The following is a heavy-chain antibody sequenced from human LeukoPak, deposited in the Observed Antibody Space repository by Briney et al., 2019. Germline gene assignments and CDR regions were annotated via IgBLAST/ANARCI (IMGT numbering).Heavy chain of an antibody. CDR2: IYHSGST. Sequence: SETLSLTCTVSGYSISSGYYWGWLRQPPGKGLGWIGGIYHSGSTYYNPSLKSRVTISVDTSKNQFSLKLSSVTAADTAVYYCARGRAYYDSSGYYFDYWGQGTLVTVSS. J-gene: IGHJ4*02. CDR3: ARGRAYYDSSGYYFDY. V-gene: IGHV4-38-2*02. CDR1: GYSISSGYY. D-gene: IGHD3-22*01.